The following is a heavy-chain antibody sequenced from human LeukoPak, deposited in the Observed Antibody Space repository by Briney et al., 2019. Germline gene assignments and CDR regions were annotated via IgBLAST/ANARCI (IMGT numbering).Heavy chain of an antibody. Sequence: SETLSLACTVSGGSISSYYWSWIRQPPGKGLEWIGYIYYSGSTNYNPSLKSRVTISVDTSKNQFSLKLTSVNAADTAIYYCARLLTLPRGYYFDYWGQGTLVTVSS. D-gene: IGHD3-16*01. J-gene: IGHJ4*02. CDR3: ARLLTLPRGYYFDY. CDR2: IYYSGST. CDR1: GGSISSYY. V-gene: IGHV4-59*12.